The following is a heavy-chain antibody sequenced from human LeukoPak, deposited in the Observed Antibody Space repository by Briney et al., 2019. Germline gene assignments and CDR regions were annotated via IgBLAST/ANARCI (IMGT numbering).Heavy chain of an antibody. Sequence: SETLSLTCTVSGGSISSYFWSWIRQPPGKGLEWIGYIYYSGSTNYNPSLKSRVTISIDTSKNQLSLKLSSVTAADTAVYYCARGGMPTIFGTRRDDFAYWGQGTLVTVSS. J-gene: IGHJ4*02. V-gene: IGHV4-59*01. D-gene: IGHD5-24*01. CDR3: ARGGMPTIFGTRRDDFAY. CDR1: GGSISSYF. CDR2: IYYSGST.